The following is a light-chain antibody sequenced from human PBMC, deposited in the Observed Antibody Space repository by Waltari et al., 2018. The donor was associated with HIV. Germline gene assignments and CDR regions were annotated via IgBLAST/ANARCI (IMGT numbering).Light chain of an antibody. CDR2: YDS. Sequence: SYVLTQPPSVSVAPGKTARITCGGNNIGNKNVHWYQQKPGKAPVLVIYYDSDRPSGIPERFSCSNSGNTATLTISRVEAGDEADYHCQVWDSSSVVVFGGGTKLTVL. CDR1: NIGNKN. V-gene: IGLV3-21*01. CDR3: QVWDSSSVVV. J-gene: IGLJ2*01.